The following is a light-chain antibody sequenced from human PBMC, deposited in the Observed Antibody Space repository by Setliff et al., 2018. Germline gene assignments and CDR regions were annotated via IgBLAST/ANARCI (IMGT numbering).Light chain of an antibody. CDR2: DVT. Sequence: QSPLAQPASVSGSPGQAITISCTGTSSDVGSYDLVSWYQQYPGKAPKLMVYDVTKRPSGVSNRFSGSKSGNTASLTISGLQAEDEGDYYCCSYASSSTFVVFGGGTK. J-gene: IGLJ2*01. CDR3: CSYASSSTFVV. CDR1: SSDVGSYDL. V-gene: IGLV2-23*02.